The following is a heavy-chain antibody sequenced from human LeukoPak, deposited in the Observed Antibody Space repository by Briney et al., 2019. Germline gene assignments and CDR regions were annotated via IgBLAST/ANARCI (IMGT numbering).Heavy chain of an antibody. CDR1: GYNFISYG. J-gene: IGHJ4*02. Sequence: ASVKVSCKASGYNFISYGINWLRQAPGQGLEWMGWVSDYNGNTNYAQKFQGRVTMTTSTSTSIVYMELRSLRSDDTAVYFCAREGGTWVPFDYWGQGTLVTVSS. CDR2: VSDYNGNT. V-gene: IGHV1-18*01. CDR3: AREGGTWVPFDY. D-gene: IGHD1-1*01.